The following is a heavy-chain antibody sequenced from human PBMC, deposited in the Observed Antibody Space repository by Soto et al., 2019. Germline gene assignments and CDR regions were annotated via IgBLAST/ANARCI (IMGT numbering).Heavy chain of an antibody. CDR1: GYTFTSYS. CDR3: ARNPPPGPYYMDV. Sequence: ASVKVSCKASGYTFTSYSMHSMRQAPGQGLEWMGIINPSDGSTSYAQKLHCRCTMTRYRSTSTAYMELRSLRSDGTAVYYCARNPPPGPYYMDVWGKGTTVTVSS. V-gene: IGHV1-46*01. CDR2: INPSDGST. J-gene: IGHJ6*03.